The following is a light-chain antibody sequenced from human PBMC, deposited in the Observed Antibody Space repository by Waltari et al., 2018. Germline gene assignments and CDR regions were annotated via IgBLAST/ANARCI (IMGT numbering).Light chain of an antibody. CDR3: QQYNNWPLYT. J-gene: IGKJ2*01. CDR2: GAS. Sequence: EIVMTQSPATLSVSPGERATLSCRASQSVSSNLAWYQHKPGQAPRPLIYGASTRATGIPARFSGSGSGTEFTLTISSLHSEDFAFYYCQQYNNWPLYTFGQGTKLEIK. CDR1: QSVSSN. V-gene: IGKV3-15*01.